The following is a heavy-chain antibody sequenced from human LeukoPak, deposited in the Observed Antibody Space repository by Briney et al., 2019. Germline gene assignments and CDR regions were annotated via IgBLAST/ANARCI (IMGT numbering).Heavy chain of an antibody. CDR3: ARGPSIAARYDAFDI. CDR1: EFTFTSYE. Sequence: GGSLRLSCAASEFTFTSYELNGVRQAPGKGVEWVSYISSSGNTISYADSVKGRFTISRDNAKNSLYLQVTSLGAEDTAVYYCARGPSIAARYDAFDIWGQGTMVTVSS. D-gene: IGHD6-6*01. V-gene: IGHV3-48*03. CDR2: ISSSGNTI. J-gene: IGHJ3*02.